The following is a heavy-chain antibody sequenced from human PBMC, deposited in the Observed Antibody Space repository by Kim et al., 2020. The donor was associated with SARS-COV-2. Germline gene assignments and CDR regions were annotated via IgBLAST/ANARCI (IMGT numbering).Heavy chain of an antibody. CDR3: AHWLGGYYAYFDY. J-gene: IGHJ4*02. V-gene: IGHV2-5*01. D-gene: IGHD3-22*01. Sequence: YSPSLNGRLTITKDTAKNQVVLTLTNMDPVDTATYYCAHWLGGYYAYFDYWGQGTLVTVSS.